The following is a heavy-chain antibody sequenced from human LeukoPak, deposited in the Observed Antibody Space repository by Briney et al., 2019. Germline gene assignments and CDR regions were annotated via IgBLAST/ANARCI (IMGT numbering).Heavy chain of an antibody. J-gene: IGHJ6*03. CDR2: IYISGST. D-gene: IGHD3-22*01. CDR3: TRGSIAYYYMDV. Sequence: PSETLSLTCTVSGGSISSYYWSWIRQPAGKGLEWIGRIYISGSTNYNPSLKSRITMSVDTSKNQFSLKLSSVTAADTAVYYCTRGSIAYYYMDVWGKGTTVTISS. V-gene: IGHV4-4*07. CDR1: GGSISSYY.